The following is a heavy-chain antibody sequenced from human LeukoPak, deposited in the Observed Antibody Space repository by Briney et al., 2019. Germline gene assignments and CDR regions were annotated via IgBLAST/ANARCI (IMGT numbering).Heavy chain of an antibody. CDR1: GDSMANAF. CDR2: IYGSGAT. J-gene: IGHJ6*03. D-gene: IGHD3-16*01. V-gene: IGHV4-4*07. CDR3: ARESIYDYPDGSSYFYYMDV. Sequence: KSSETLSLTCRFSGDSMANAFWTWIRQPAGRGLEWIGRIYGSGATHYNPSLKSRITMSVDTSKNQFSLTLTSVTAADTAVYYCARESIYDYPDGSSYFYYMDVWGKGTTVTVSS.